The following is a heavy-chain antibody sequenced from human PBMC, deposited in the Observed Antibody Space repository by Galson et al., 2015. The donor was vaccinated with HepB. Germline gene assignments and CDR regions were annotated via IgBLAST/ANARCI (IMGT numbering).Heavy chain of an antibody. D-gene: IGHD3-22*01. J-gene: IGHJ3*02. Sequence: SLRLSCAASGFTFKNYAMNWVRQAPGKGLEWVSGISGSGGTTYYGDSVKGRFTISRDNSKNTLYLQMNSLRADDTAVYYCAKTDSGYYLDAFDIWGQGTMVTVSS. CDR2: ISGSGGTT. CDR1: GFTFKNYA. CDR3: AKTDSGYYLDAFDI. V-gene: IGHV3-23*01.